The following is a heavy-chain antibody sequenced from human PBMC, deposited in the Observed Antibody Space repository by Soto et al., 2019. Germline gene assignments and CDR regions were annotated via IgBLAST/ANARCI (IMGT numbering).Heavy chain of an antibody. CDR3: ARGGRGAVAGSYYGLDV. V-gene: IGHV3-64*01. CDR1: GFTLSNYA. D-gene: IGHD6-19*01. J-gene: IGHJ6*02. Sequence: PGGSLRLSCAASGFTLSNYAIHWVRQAPGKGLEYVSAISSNGGSTYYAKSVKGRFTISRDNSKNTLYLQMGSLRAEDMAVYYCARGGRGAVAGSYYGLDVWGQGTTVTVSS. CDR2: ISSNGGST.